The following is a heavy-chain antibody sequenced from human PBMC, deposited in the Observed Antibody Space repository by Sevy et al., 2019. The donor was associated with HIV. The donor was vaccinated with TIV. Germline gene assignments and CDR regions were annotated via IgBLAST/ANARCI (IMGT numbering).Heavy chain of an antibody. CDR2: IYPGDSDT. Sequence: GESLKISCKGSGYSFTSYWIGWVRQMPGKGLEWMGIIYPGDSDTRYSRSFQGQVTISADKSISTAYLQWSSLKASDTAMYYCARQGLYSGSYALYYYYGMDVWGQGTTVTVSS. D-gene: IGHD1-26*01. CDR3: ARQGLYSGSYALYYYYGMDV. J-gene: IGHJ6*02. V-gene: IGHV5-51*01. CDR1: GYSFTSYW.